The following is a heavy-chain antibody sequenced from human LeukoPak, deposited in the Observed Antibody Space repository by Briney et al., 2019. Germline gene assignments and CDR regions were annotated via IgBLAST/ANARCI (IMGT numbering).Heavy chain of an antibody. CDR1: GGSISSYY. J-gene: IGHJ6*03. Sequence: SETLSLTCTVSGGSISSYYWSWIRQPPGKGLEWIGYIYYSGSTNYNPSLKSRVTISVDTSKNQFSLKLSSVTAADTAVYYCAMIKAGDYYMDVWGKGTTVTVSS. V-gene: IGHV4-59*01. CDR3: AMIKAGDYYMDV. CDR2: IYYSGST. D-gene: IGHD3-10*01.